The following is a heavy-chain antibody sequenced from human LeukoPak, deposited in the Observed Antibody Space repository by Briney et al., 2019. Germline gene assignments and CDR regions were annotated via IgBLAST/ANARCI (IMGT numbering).Heavy chain of an antibody. Sequence: KPSETLSLTCTVSGGSISSYYWSWLRQPPGKGLEWIGYIYYSGSTNYNPSLKSRVTISVDTSKNQFSLKLSSVTAADTAVYYCARLRRSIAAAGRVYNWFDPWGQGTLVTVSS. CDR3: ARLRRSIAAAGRVYNWFDP. V-gene: IGHV4-59*01. CDR2: IYYSGST. J-gene: IGHJ5*02. D-gene: IGHD6-13*01. CDR1: GGSISSYY.